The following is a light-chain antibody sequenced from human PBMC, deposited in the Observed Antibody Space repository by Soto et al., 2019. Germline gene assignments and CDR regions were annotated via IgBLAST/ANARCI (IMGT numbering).Light chain of an antibody. CDR3: QQTHAVPRT. J-gene: IGKJ1*01. CDR2: AAS. CDR1: QSISSY. V-gene: IGKV1-39*01. Sequence: DITITQSPAAVSASVGDRVTITCRASQSISSYLNWYQQKPGKAPKLLIYAASSLQSGVPLRFSGSGSGTTFILTISSLQPEDFATYFCQQTHAVPRTFGQGSKVDI.